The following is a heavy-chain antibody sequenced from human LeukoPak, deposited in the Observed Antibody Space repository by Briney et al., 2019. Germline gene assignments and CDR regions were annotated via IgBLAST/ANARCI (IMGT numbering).Heavy chain of an antibody. CDR3: ARWSYYMDV. CDR1: GGSISSSGYY. J-gene: IGHJ6*03. CDR2: IYYSGST. V-gene: IGHV4-39*01. Sequence: SETLSLTCTVSGGSISSSGYYWGWIRQPPGKGLEWIGSIYYSGSTYYNPSLKSRVTISVDTSKNQFSLKLSSVTAADTAVYYCARWSYYMDVWGKGTTVTVSS.